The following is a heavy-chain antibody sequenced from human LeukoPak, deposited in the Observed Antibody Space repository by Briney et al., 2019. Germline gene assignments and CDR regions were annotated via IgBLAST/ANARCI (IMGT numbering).Heavy chain of an antibody. CDR1: GYTFTGYY. Sequence: ASVKVSCKASGYTFTGYYMHWVRQAPGQGLEWMGWINPNSGGTNYAQKFQGRVTMTRDTSISTAYMELSRLRSDDTAVYYCARIEGYGDPNDYWGQGTLVTVSS. D-gene: IGHD4-17*01. CDR2: INPNSGGT. J-gene: IGHJ4*02. V-gene: IGHV1-2*02. CDR3: ARIEGYGDPNDY.